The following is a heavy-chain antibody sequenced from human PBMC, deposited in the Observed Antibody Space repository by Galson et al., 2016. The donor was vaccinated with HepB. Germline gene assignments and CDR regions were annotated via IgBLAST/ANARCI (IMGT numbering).Heavy chain of an antibody. CDR2: VYLDGTGT. J-gene: IGHJ4*02. CDR1: GFIFTNYW. CDR3: GTVFEN. Sequence: SLRLSCAASGFIFTNYWMHWVRQAPVKGLVWVARVYLDGTGTSYADSVRGRFTISRDNAKNTLYLQMNSLRAEDTAMYYCGTVFENWGQGTLVTVSS. V-gene: IGHV3-74*01.